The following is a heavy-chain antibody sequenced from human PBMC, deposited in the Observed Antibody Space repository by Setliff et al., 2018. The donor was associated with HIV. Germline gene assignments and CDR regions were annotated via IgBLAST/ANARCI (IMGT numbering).Heavy chain of an antibody. J-gene: IGHJ5*02. Sequence: ASVKVSCKASGYTFTSYAISWVRQAPGQGLEWMGWISAHNGITNYAQKFQGRFAISRDNSKNTLYLQMDSLGPEDTALYFCARDRGTPEKCFDPWGPGTRVTVSS. D-gene: IGHD3-16*01. V-gene: IGHV1-18*01. CDR2: ISAHNGIT. CDR1: GYTFTSYA. CDR3: ARDRGTPEKCFDP.